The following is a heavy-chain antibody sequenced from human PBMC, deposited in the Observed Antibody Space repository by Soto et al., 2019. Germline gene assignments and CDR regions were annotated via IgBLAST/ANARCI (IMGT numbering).Heavy chain of an antibody. CDR3: ARDGGDSSFSPYKNWFDP. D-gene: IGHD6-19*01. CDR1: GFTFSSYA. V-gene: IGHV3-30-3*01. Sequence: GGSLRLSCAASGFTFSSYAMHWVRQAPGKGLEWVAVISYDGSNKYYADSVKGRFTISRDNSKNTLYLQMNSLRAEDTAVYYCARDGGDSSFSPYKNWFDPWGQGTLVTVSS. CDR2: ISYDGSNK. J-gene: IGHJ5*02.